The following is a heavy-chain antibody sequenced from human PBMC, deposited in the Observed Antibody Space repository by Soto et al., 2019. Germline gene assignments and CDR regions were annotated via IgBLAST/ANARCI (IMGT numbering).Heavy chain of an antibody. J-gene: IGHJ5*02. CDR3: ARDWGYSGSYLKSYNWFDP. V-gene: IGHV1-69*01. CDR1: GGTFSSYA. CDR2: IIPIFGTA. D-gene: IGHD1-26*01. Sequence: QVQLVQSGAEVKKPGSSVKVSCKASGGTFSSYAISWVRQAPGQGLEWMGGIIPIFGTANYAQKFQGRVTITADESTSTAYTELSSLRSEDTAVYYCARDWGYSGSYLKSYNWFDPWGQGTLVTVSS.